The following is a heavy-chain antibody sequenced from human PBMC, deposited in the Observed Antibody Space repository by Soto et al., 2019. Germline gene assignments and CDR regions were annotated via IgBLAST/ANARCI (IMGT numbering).Heavy chain of an antibody. CDR2: IYYSGST. CDR3: SRHYHEYYYGMDV. Sequence: SGSMSLPSRAEGGRVSSKSNSWWWTRQPPGKGLEWIGSIYYSGSTYYNPSLKSRVTISVDTSKNQFSLKLSSVTAADTAVYYSSRHYHEYYYGMDVWGPGTTVIVS. CDR1: GGRVSSKSNS. V-gene: IGHV4-39*01. D-gene: IGHD2-2*01. J-gene: IGHJ6*02.